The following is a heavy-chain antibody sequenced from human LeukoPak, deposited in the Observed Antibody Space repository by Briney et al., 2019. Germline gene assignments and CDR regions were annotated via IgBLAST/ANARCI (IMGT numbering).Heavy chain of an antibody. Sequence: GGSLRLSCAASGFTFSTYSMNWVRQAPGKGLEWVSYISSSSSRVYYADSVKGRFPVSRDNAKNSLFLQMNSLSDEDTAVYYCARDKYCSDTNCYGTSFEYWGQGTLVSVSS. D-gene: IGHD2-2*01. CDR2: ISSSSSRV. CDR3: ARDKYCSDTNCYGTSFEY. V-gene: IGHV3-48*02. CDR1: GFTFSTYS. J-gene: IGHJ4*02.